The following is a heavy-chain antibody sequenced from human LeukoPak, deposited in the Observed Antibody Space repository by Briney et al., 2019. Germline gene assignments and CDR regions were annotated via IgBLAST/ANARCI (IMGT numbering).Heavy chain of an antibody. CDR2: VCASGGCT. CDR3: AKDRLDYAGPHDYFEW. V-gene: IGHV3-23*01. CDR1: GFSFSIYA. J-gene: IGHJ4*02. D-gene: IGHD3-9*01. Sequence: GGSLRLSCEASGFSFSIYAMSWVRQSPGKGLEWVATVCASGGCTYYADSVEGRFTVSRDNAMNTLSLQMDSLRADDTAVYFCAKDRLDYAGPHDYFEWWGQGTLVTVYS.